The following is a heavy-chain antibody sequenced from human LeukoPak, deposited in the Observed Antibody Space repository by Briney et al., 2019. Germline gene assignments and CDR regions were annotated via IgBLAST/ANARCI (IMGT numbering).Heavy chain of an antibody. CDR2: ISSSSSYI. CDR3: ARLHYYDSRGYFNDDY. J-gene: IGHJ4*02. CDR1: GFTFSSYS. D-gene: IGHD3-22*01. V-gene: IGHV3-21*01. Sequence: GGSLRLSCAASGFTFSSYSMNWVRQAPGKGLEWVSSISSSSSYIYYADSVKGRFTISRDNAKNSLYLQMNSLRAEDTAVYYCARLHYYDSRGYFNDDYWGQGTLVTVSS.